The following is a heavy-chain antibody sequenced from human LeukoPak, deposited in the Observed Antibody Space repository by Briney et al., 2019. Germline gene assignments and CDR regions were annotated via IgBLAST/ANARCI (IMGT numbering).Heavy chain of an antibody. CDR1: GFLLSTSGMC. CDR2: IDWDDDK. V-gene: IGHV2-70*11. D-gene: IGHD4-11*01. Sequence: SGPTLVNPTQTLTLTCTFSGFLLSTSGMCVSWIRQPPGKALEWLARIDWDDDKYYSTSLKTRLTISKDTSKNQVVLTMTNMDPVDTATYYCAREVTPAPYYYYGMDVWGQGTTVTVSS. J-gene: IGHJ6*02. CDR3: AREVTPAPYYYYGMDV.